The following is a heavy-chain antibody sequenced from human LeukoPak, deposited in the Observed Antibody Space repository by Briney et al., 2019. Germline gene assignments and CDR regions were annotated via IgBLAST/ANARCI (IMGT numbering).Heavy chain of an antibody. D-gene: IGHD3-22*01. J-gene: IGHJ4*02. V-gene: IGHV3-7*03. CDR3: ANTPAVVIISFDF. CDR2: INQDGSEK. Sequence: GGALRLSCAASGFIFSNYAMHWVRQAPGKGLEWVANINQDGSEKYFVDSVKGRFTISRDNAKNTLYLQMNSLRAEDTAVYYCANTPAVVIISFDFWGQGTLVTVSS. CDR1: GFIFSNYA.